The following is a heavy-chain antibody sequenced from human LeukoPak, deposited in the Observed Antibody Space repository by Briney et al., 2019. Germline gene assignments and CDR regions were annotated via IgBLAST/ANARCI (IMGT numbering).Heavy chain of an antibody. V-gene: IGHV3-9*01. CDR2: ISWNSGSI. D-gene: IGHD3-22*01. CDR1: GFTFDDYA. J-gene: IGHJ4*02. CDR3: AKGGGWYYYDSSGYDY. Sequence: GGSLRLSCAASGFTFDDYAMHWVRQAPGKGLEWVSGISWNSGSIGYADSVKGRFTISRDNAKNSLYLQMNSLRAEDTALYYCAKGGGWYYYDSSGYDYWGQGTLVTVSS.